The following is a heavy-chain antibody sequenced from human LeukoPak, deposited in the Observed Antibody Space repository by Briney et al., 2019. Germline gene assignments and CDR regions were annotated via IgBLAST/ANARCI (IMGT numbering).Heavy chain of an antibody. J-gene: IGHJ4*02. CDR1: GLTFSSHW. CDR3: VRGNDYGGPHY. Sequence: GGSLRLSCAASGLTFSSHWMHWVRQAPGKGLVWVSRIDRDGSRINYADSVKGRFTISRDNGKNTLFLQMNSLRAEDAAVYYCVRGNDYGGPHYWGQGTLVTVSS. D-gene: IGHD4-23*01. CDR2: IDRDGSRI. V-gene: IGHV3-74*01.